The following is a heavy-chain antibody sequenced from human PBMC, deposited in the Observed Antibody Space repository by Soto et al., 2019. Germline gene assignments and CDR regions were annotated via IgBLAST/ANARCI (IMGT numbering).Heavy chain of an antibody. CDR1: GYTFTSYD. V-gene: IGHV1-8*01. CDR3: AREETSYGMDV. Sequence: QVQLVQSGAEVKKPGASVKVSCKASGYTFTSYDINWVRQATGQGLEWMGSMKHYSGNTGYAEKFQGRVTMTRNTSTSTAHMELSSVRSDDAAVYYCAREETSYGMDVWGQGNTVTVSS. J-gene: IGHJ6*02. CDR2: MKHYSGNT.